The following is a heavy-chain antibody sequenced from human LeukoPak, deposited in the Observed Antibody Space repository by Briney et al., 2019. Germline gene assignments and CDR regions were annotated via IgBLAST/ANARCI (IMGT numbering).Heavy chain of an antibody. Sequence: SETLSLTCTVSGGSISSYYWSCIRQPPGKGLEWIGYIYYSGSTNYNPSLKSRVTISVDTSKNQFSLKLSSVTAADTAVYYCARDTVGATTSWYFDLWGRGTLVTVSS. CDR1: GGSISSYY. V-gene: IGHV4-59*01. CDR2: IYYSGST. CDR3: ARDTVGATTSWYFDL. D-gene: IGHD1-26*01. J-gene: IGHJ2*01.